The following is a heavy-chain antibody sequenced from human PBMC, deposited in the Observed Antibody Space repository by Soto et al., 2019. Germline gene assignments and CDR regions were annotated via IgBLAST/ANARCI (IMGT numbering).Heavy chain of an antibody. CDR2: INGDGSTT. CDR1: EFIFSTYW. CDR3: ARAGMTTVTYFDY. J-gene: IGHJ4*01. Sequence: SGGSLRLSCAASEFIFSTYWMHWVRQTPGKGLVWVSRINGDGSTTNYADSVKGRFTISRDDAKNTLYLQMNSLRAEDTAVYYCARAGMTTVTYFDYWGHGTLVTVSS. D-gene: IGHD4-17*01. V-gene: IGHV3-74*01.